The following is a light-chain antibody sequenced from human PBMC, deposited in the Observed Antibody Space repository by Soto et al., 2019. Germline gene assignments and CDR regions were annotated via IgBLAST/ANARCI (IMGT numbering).Light chain of an antibody. CDR2: AAS. J-gene: IGKJ4*01. CDR3: QHYHSQSIT. V-gene: IGKV1-5*01. Sequence: DILLIQSPATLSASVGDRITITCRASENIFKFLAWYQQRSGSAPNLLIYAASDLEKGVPSRFSGSGSGTEFPLTIDNLQPNDSAPYFCQHYHSQSITFGGGTQVDVK. CDR1: ENIFKF.